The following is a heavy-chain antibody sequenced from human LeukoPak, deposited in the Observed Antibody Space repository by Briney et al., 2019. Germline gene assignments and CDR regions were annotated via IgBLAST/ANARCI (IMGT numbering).Heavy chain of an antibody. V-gene: IGHV3-15*01. Sequence: GGSLRLSCAASGFTFSSYAMSWVRQAPGEGPEWVGRIKREFEGRTTDYAAPVEGRFSISRDESKNTVYLQMNSLKTEDTAVYFCCADSAVTTDYACDIWGQGTKVTVSS. D-gene: IGHD4-17*01. CDR1: GFTFSSYA. CDR2: IKREFEGRTT. CDR3: CADSAVTTDYACDI. J-gene: IGHJ3*02.